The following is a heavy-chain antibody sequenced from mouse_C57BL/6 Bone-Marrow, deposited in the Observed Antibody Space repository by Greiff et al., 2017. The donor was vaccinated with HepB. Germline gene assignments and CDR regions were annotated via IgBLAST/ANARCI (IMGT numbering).Heavy chain of an antibody. CDR1: GYSITSGYY. Sequence: EVKLMESGPGLVKPSQSLSLTCSVTGYSITSGYYWNWIRQFPGNKLEWMGYISYDGSNNYNPSLKNRISITRDTSKNQFFLKLNSVTTEDTATYYCAGGNLAYWGQGTLVTVSA. CDR2: ISYDGSN. V-gene: IGHV3-6*01. D-gene: IGHD2-1*01. CDR3: AGGNLAY. J-gene: IGHJ3*01.